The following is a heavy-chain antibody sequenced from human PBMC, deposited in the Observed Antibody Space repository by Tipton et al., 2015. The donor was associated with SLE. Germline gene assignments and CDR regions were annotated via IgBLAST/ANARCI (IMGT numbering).Heavy chain of an antibody. J-gene: IGHJ6*03. CDR2: IYYTGST. V-gene: IGHV4-31*03. CDR3: AREGCSSTSCYGYYYMDV. CDR1: GDSISSGGYF. D-gene: IGHD2-2*01. Sequence: TLSLTCTVSGDSISSGGYFWTWIRQHPGKGLEWIGYIYYTGSTYFYNPSLKSRVTMSVDTSQNQFSLKLSSVTAADTAVYYCAREGCSSTSCYGYYYMDVWGKGTTVTVSS.